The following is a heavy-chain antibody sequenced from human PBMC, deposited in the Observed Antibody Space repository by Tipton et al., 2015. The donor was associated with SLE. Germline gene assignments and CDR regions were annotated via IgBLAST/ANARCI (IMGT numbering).Heavy chain of an antibody. CDR2: ISHSGSA. V-gene: IGHV4-34*01. D-gene: IGHD3-16*01. CDR1: GGSFSGYY. CDR3: ARGVSGYFSYCYMDV. Sequence: TLSLTCAVYGGSFSGYYWNWIRQAPGKGPEWIGEISHSGSANYNASLKSRVTMSLDKSNNQFSLRLSSVTAADTAVYYCARGVSGYFSYCYMDVWGKGTTVTISS. J-gene: IGHJ6*03.